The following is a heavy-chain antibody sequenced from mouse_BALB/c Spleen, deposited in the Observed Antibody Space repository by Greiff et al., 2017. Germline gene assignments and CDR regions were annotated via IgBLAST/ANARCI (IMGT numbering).Heavy chain of an antibody. D-gene: IGHD2-4*01. CDR3: AGYDSCYAMDY. CDR2: INPSNGRT. CDR1: GYTFTSYW. V-gene: IGHV1S81*02. J-gene: IGHJ4*01. Sequence: VQLQQPGAELVKPGASVKLSCKASGYTFTSYWMHWVKQRPGQGLEWIGEINPSNGRTNYNEKFKSKATLTVDKSSSTAYMQLSSLTSEDSAVYYCAGYDSCYAMDYWGQGTSVTVSS.